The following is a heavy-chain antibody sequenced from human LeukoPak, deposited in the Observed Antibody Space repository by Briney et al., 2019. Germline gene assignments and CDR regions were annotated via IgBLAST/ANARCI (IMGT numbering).Heavy chain of an antibody. CDR2: IIPIFGTA. V-gene: IGHV1-69*13. J-gene: IGHJ5*02. D-gene: IGHD6-13*01. CDR3: ARAIAAAAVWFDP. CDR1: GGTFSSYA. Sequence: GASVKVSCKASGGTFSSYAISWVRQAPGQGLEWMGGIIPIFGTANYAQRFQGRVTITADESTSTAYMELSSLRSEDTAVYYCARAIAAAAVWFDPWGQGTLVTVSS.